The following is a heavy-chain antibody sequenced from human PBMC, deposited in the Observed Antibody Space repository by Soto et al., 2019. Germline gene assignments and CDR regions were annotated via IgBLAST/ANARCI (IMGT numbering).Heavy chain of an antibody. Sequence: QVQLVQSGAEVKKPGASVKVSCKASGYTFTSYGISWVRQAPGQGLEWMGWISAYNGNTNYAQKLQGRVTMTTDTSTSTAYKEMRSLRSDDTAVYYCARWSGYDILTGYFDYWGQGTLVTVSS. CDR1: GYTFTSYG. V-gene: IGHV1-18*01. CDR2: ISAYNGNT. D-gene: IGHD3-9*01. CDR3: ARWSGYDILTGYFDY. J-gene: IGHJ4*02.